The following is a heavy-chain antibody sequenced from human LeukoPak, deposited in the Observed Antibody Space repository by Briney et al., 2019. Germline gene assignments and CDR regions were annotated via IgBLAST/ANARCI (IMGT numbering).Heavy chain of an antibody. Sequence: GGSLRLSCAASGFTFDDYAMHWVRQAPGRGLEWVSGISWNSGSIGYADSVKGRFTISRDNAKDTLYLQMNSLRAEDTAVYYCARELSGSSSRHFDYWGQGTLVTVSS. J-gene: IGHJ4*02. D-gene: IGHD6-13*01. CDR2: ISWNSGSI. CDR3: ARELSGSSSRHFDY. V-gene: IGHV3-9*01. CDR1: GFTFDDYA.